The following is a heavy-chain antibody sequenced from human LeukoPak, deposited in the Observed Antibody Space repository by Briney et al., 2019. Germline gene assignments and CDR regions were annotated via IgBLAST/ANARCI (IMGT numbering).Heavy chain of an antibody. Sequence: GGTLRLSCVGSGFSFSTYGMTWVRQAPGKGLEWVSSVSSSGETTYYADSVKGRFTISRDNSKNTLYLQMNSLRAEDTAVYYCAKGRGRITIFWPSDYWGQGTLVTVSS. CDR1: GFSFSTYG. CDR2: VSSSGETT. J-gene: IGHJ4*02. CDR3: AKGRGRITIFWPSDY. V-gene: IGHV3-23*01. D-gene: IGHD3-9*01.